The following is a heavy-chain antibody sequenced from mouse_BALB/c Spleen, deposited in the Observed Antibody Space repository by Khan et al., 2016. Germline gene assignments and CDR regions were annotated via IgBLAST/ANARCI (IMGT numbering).Heavy chain of an antibody. V-gene: IGHV2-6-7*01. J-gene: IGHJ4*01. CDR1: GFSIIAYG. CDR3: ARDGCGYYAMDY. CDR2: IWGGGST. Sequence: QVQLKEPGPGLVAPSQSLSITCTVSGFSIIAYGVNWVRQPPGKGLEWLGMIWGGGSTAYNPALKSRLTITKGNFKSQVCITMNSLQTDDTAKDYCARDGCGYYAMDYWGQGNSVTVSS. D-gene: IGHD2-2*01.